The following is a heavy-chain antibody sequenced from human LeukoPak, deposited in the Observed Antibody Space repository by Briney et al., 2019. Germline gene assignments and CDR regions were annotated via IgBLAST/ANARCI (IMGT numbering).Heavy chain of an antibody. CDR3: ARDYYDSRGAFDI. D-gene: IGHD3-22*01. Sequence: ASVKVSCKASGYTFTSHDINWVRQATGQGLEWMGWMSPNSGNTGYEQKFQGRVTPTRNTAISTAYMELRSLRSDDTAVYYCARDYYDSRGAFDIWGQGTMVTVSS. CDR1: GYTFTSHD. V-gene: IGHV1-8*01. J-gene: IGHJ3*02. CDR2: MSPNSGNT.